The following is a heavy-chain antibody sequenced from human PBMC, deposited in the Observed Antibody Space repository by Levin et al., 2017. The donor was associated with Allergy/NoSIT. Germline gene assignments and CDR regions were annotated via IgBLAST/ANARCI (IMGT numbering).Heavy chain of an antibody. Sequence: TGGSLRLSCVVFGFTIDNYAMHWVRQAPGKGLEWVSGINGNSDSIGYVDSVKGRFIISRDNTNNSLFLHMDSLRTEDTALYYCALGRGYSYGSIIDHWGQGALVTVSP. CDR3: ALGRGYSYGSIIDH. CDR1: GFTIDNYA. V-gene: IGHV3-9*01. D-gene: IGHD5-18*01. CDR2: INGNSDSI. J-gene: IGHJ4*02.